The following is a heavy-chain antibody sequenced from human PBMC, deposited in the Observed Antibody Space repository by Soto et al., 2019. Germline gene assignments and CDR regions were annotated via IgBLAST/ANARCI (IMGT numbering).Heavy chain of an antibody. D-gene: IGHD5-12*01. Sequence: QVQLVESGGGVVQPGRSQRLSCAASGFTFSSYAMHWVGQSPGQGLEWVAAISYDGSNKYYAESVKGRFTISRDNSKNSLQLKMRILRPEDRAVYYCARPGDGGYGRFDYWGQGTQVTVSS. CDR3: ARPGDGGYGRFDY. J-gene: IGHJ4*02. CDR1: GFTFSSYA. V-gene: IGHV3-30-3*01. CDR2: ISYDGSNK.